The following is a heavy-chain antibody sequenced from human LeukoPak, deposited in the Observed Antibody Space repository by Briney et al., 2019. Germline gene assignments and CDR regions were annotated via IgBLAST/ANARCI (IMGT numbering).Heavy chain of an antibody. J-gene: IGHJ5*02. D-gene: IGHD2-2*01. CDR3: ATPPGYCTSTSCEDP. CDR2: ISSSGSTI. V-gene: IGHV3-48*04. CDR1: GFTFSAYS. Sequence: GGSLRLSCAASGFTFSAYSMNWVRQAPGKGLEWVSYISSSGSTIYYADSVKGRFTISRDNAKNSLYLQMNSLRAEDTAVYYCATPPGYCTSTSCEDPWGQGTLVTVSS.